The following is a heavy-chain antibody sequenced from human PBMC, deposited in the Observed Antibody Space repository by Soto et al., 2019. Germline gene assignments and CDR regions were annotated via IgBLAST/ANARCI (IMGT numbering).Heavy chain of an antibody. CDR3: AHRRDYGGNSANFDY. V-gene: IGHV2-5*02. J-gene: IGHJ4*02. CDR2: IYWDDDK. Sequence: QITLKESGPTLVKPTQTLTLTCTFSGFSLSTSGVGVGWIRQPPGKALEWLALIYWDDDKRYSPSLKSRLTITKDTSKNQVVPTMTNMDPVDTATYYCAHRRDYGGNSANFDYWGQGTLVTVSS. CDR1: GFSLSTSGVG. D-gene: IGHD4-17*01.